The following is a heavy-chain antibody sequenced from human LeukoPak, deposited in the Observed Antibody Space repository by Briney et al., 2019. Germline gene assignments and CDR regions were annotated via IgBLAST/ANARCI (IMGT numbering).Heavy chain of an antibody. CDR2: INPSGGST. CDR1: GYTFTSYY. Sequence: ASVKVSCKASGYTFTSYYMHWVRQAPGQGLEWMGIINPSGGSTSYAQKFQGRVTITSDTSTSTVYMELSNLRTEDTAVYYCARNLNLYDSSGYCDYWGQGTLVTVSS. CDR3: ARNLNLYDSSGYCDY. J-gene: IGHJ4*02. V-gene: IGHV1-46*01. D-gene: IGHD3-22*01.